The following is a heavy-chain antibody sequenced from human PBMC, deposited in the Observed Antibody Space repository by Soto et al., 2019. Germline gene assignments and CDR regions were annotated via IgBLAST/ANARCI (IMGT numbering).Heavy chain of an antibody. CDR3: ARWSGYRNRVYYYGMDV. J-gene: IGHJ6*02. Sequence: QVQLVQSGAEVKKPGSSVKVSCKASGGTFSSYAISWVRQAPGQGLEWMGGIIPMFGTANYEQKFQGRVTMTADESTSTAYMELSSLRSEDTAVYYCARWSGYRNRVYYYGMDVWGQGTTVTVSS. CDR2: IIPMFGTA. CDR1: GGTFSSYA. D-gene: IGHD3-3*01. V-gene: IGHV1-69*01.